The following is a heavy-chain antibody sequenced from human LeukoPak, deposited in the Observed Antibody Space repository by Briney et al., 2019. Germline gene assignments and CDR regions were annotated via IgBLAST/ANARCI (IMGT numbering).Heavy chain of an antibody. CDR3: AKVSGFKITLGGVID. Sequence: VGSLRLSCAASGFTFSNYGMHWVRQAPGKGLEWVAVISYDGSNKYYAESVKGRFTISRDNSKNTLYLQMNSLRAEDTAVFYCAKVSGFKITLGGVIDCGQRTALSVSS. J-gene: IGHJ4*02. V-gene: IGHV3-30*18. D-gene: IGHD3-16*02. CDR2: ISYDGSNK. CDR1: GFTFSNYG.